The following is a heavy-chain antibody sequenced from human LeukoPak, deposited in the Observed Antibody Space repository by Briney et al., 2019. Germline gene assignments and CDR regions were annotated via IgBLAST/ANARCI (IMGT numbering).Heavy chain of an antibody. J-gene: IGHJ2*01. Sequence: PGGSLKLSCAASGFTFSSYWMHWVRQAPGKGLVWVSRINSDGSSTSYADSVKGRFTISRDNAKNTLYLQMNSLRAEDTAVYYRARDLPDSYGPEGNWYFDLWGRGTLVTVSS. D-gene: IGHD5-18*01. CDR1: GFTFSSYW. CDR2: INSDGSST. CDR3: ARDLPDSYGPEGNWYFDL. V-gene: IGHV3-74*01.